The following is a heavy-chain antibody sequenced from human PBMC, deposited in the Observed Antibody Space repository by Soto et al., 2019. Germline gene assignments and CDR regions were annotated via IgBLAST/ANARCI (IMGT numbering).Heavy chain of an antibody. CDR3: TKDDPINTS. J-gene: IGHJ5*02. Sequence: GGSLRLPCAASGFTFSNAWMSWVRQAPGKGLGWAGRIKSKTGGETTEYTAPVKGRFTISRDDSKNTLYLQMNSLKTDDTAVYYCTKDDPINTSWGQGTLVTVSS. D-gene: IGHD3-16*01. CDR2: IKSKTGGETT. V-gene: IGHV3-15*01. CDR1: GFTFSNAW.